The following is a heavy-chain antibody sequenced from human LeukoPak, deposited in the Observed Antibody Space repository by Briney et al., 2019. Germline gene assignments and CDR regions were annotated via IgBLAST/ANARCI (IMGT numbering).Heavy chain of an antibody. CDR3: ARAYGGIFDY. Sequence: NPSETLSLTCTVSDGAIAGYSWSWIRQAPGKGLEWIGYIYYSGDTNYNPSLQSRVTVSVDTSKNQFSLKLSSVTAADTAVYYCARAYGGIFDYWGQGTLVTVSS. CDR2: IYYSGDT. D-gene: IGHD3-16*01. J-gene: IGHJ4*02. CDR1: DGAIAGYS. V-gene: IGHV4-59*01.